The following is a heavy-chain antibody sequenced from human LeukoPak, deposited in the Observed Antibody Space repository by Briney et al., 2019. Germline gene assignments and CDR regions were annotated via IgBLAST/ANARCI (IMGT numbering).Heavy chain of an antibody. D-gene: IGHD3-16*02. Sequence: SETLSLTCTVSGGSISSYYWSWIRQPAGKGLEWIGRIYTSGSTNYNPSLKSRVTMSVDTSKNQFSLKLSSVTAADTAVYYCARERYVWGSYRYEGIFDYWGQGTLVTVSS. J-gene: IGHJ4*02. V-gene: IGHV4-4*07. CDR2: IYTSGST. CDR1: GGSISSYY. CDR3: ARERYVWGSYRYEGIFDY.